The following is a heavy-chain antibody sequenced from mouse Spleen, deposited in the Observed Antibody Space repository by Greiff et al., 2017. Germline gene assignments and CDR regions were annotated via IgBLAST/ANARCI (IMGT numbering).Heavy chain of an antibody. CDR2: INYDGSST. J-gene: IGHJ2*01. D-gene: IGHD2-1*01. Sequence: DVQLVESEGGLVQPGSSMKLSCTASGFTFSDYYMAWVRQVPEKGLEWVANINYDGSSTYYLDSLKSRFIISRDNAKNILYLQMSSLKSEDTATYYCAREGAYGNLDYWGQGTTLTVSS. CDR1: GFTFSDYY. CDR3: AREGAYGNLDY. V-gene: IGHV5-16*01.